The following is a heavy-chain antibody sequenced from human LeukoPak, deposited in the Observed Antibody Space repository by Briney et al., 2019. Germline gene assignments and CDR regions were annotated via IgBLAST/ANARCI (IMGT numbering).Heavy chain of an antibody. D-gene: IGHD2-21*01. J-gene: IGHJ6*02. CDR3: ARHSSPTKLTPSIYYYGMDV. V-gene: IGHV4-39*01. CDR1: GGSISSSSYY. CDR2: IYYSGST. Sequence: PSETLSLTCTVSGGSISSSSYYWGWIRQPPGKGLEWIGSIYYSGSTYYNPSLKSRVTISVDTSKNQFSLKLSSVTAADTAVYYCARHSSPTKLTPSIYYYGMDVWGQGTTVTVSS.